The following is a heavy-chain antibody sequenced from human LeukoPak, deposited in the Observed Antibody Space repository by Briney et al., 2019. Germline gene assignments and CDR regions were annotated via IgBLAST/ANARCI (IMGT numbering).Heavy chain of an antibody. V-gene: IGHV3-30*02. CDR2: IRYDGSNK. CDR3: AKDFVPPLLWFGELLENYYGMDV. D-gene: IGHD3-10*01. Sequence: GGSLRLSCAASRFTFSSYGMHWVRQAPRKGLEWVAFIRYDGSNKYYADSVKGRFTISRDNSKNTQYLQMNSLRAEDTAVYYCAKDFVPPLLWFGELLENYYGMDVWGQGTTVTVSS. CDR1: RFTFSSYG. J-gene: IGHJ6*02.